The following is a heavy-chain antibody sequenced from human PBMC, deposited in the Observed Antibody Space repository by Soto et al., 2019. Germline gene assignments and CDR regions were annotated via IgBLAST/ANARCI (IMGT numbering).Heavy chain of an antibody. CDR2: FDPEDGET. CDR3: ATLSLLWFGELSTDY. V-gene: IGHV1-24*01. CDR1: GYTLTELS. D-gene: IGHD3-10*01. J-gene: IGHJ4*02. Sequence: ASVKVSCKVSGYTLTELSMHWVRQAPGKGLEWMGGFDPEDGETNYAQKFQGRVTMTEDTSTDTAYMELSSLRSEATAVYYCATLSLLWFGELSTDYWGQGTLVTVSS.